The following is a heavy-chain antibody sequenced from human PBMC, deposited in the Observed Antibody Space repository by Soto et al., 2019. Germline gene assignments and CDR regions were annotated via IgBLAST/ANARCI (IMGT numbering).Heavy chain of an antibody. D-gene: IGHD3-3*01. CDR1: GFTFSSYG. CDR2: IWYDGSNK. J-gene: IGHJ6*02. Sequence: GGSLRLSCAASGFTFSSYGMHWVRQAPGKGLEWVAVIWYDGSNKYYADSVKGRFTISRDNSKNTLYLQMNSLRAEDTAVYYCARGTTIFGVVTLGGMDVWGQGTTVTVSS. CDR3: ARGTTIFGVVTLGGMDV. V-gene: IGHV3-33*01.